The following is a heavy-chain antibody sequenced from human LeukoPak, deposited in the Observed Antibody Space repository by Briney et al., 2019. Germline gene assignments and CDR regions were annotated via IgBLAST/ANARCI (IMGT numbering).Heavy chain of an antibody. J-gene: IGHJ4*02. V-gene: IGHV4-59*01. D-gene: IGHD1-14*01. Sequence: SETLSLTCTISGDSISTYYWSWIRQSPGKGLEWIGYSYYSGITSYNPSLKSRVTMSVDESKNQLSLKVNSVTAADTAVYYCARGEPVDYWGQGTLVTVSS. CDR2: SYYSGIT. CDR1: GDSISTYY. CDR3: ARGEPVDY.